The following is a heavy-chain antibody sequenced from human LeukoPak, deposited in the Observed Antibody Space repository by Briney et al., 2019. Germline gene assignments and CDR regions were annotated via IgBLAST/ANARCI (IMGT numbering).Heavy chain of an antibody. CDR1: GFTFSSYG. V-gene: IGHV3-66*01. D-gene: IGHD3-10*01. J-gene: IGHJ4*02. CDR2: IYSGGST. CDR3: ARGRLGVRAADY. Sequence: GGTLRLSCAASGFTFSSYGMSWVRQAPGKGLEWVSVIYSGGSTYYADSVKGRFTISRDNSQNTLYLQMNSLRVEDTAVYYCARGRLGVRAADYWGQGTLVTVSS.